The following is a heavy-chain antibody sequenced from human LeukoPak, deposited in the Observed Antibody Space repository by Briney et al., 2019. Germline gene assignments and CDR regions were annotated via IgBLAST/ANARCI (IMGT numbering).Heavy chain of an antibody. V-gene: IGHV3-23*01. D-gene: IGHD2-15*01. CDR3: AKDTTAWWYHRAYMNI. CDR2: ISGSGDKT. Sequence: PGGSLRLSCAACGFSLSTYALSWVRQAPGGGLEWVAAISGSGDKTYHAGSVKGRFTISKDNAENRLSLQMDSLRAEDTAVYYCAKDTTAWWYHRAYMNIWGKGTTVTVSS. CDR1: GFSLSTYA. J-gene: IGHJ6*03.